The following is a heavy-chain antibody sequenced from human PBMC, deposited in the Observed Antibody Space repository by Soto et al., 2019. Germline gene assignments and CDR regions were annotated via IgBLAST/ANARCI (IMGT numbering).Heavy chain of an antibody. D-gene: IGHD5-12*01. Sequence: PSQTLSLTXAISGDSVSSNSAAWNWIRQSPSRGLEWLGRTYYRSKWYNDYAVSVKSRITINPDTSKNQFSLQLNSVTPEDTAVYYCARWGRWLQFAHYYYGMDVWGQGTTVTVSS. CDR2: TYYRSKWYN. V-gene: IGHV6-1*01. J-gene: IGHJ6*02. CDR1: GDSVSSNSAA. CDR3: ARWGRWLQFAHYYYGMDV.